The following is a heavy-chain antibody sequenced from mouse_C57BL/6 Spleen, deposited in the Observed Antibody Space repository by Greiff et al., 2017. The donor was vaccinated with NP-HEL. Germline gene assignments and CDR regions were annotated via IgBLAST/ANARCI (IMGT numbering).Heavy chain of an antibody. J-gene: IGHJ2*01. CDR3: ARGEVYYDYEGDFDY. CDR2: IYPRDGST. Sequence: QVQLQQSGPELVKPGASVQLSCKASGYTFTSYDINWVKQRPGQGLEWIGWIYPRDGSTQYNEKFKGKATLTVETSSSTAYMELHSLTSEDSAVYFCARGEVYYDYEGDFDYWGQGTTLTVSS. CDR1: GYTFTSYD. D-gene: IGHD2-4*01. V-gene: IGHV1-85*01.